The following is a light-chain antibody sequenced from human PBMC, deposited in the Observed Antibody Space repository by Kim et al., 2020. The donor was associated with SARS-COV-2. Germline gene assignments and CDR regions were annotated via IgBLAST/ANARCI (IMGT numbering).Light chain of an antibody. CDR3: QVWDSSSDHRVV. CDR1: RIGSRS. J-gene: IGLJ2*01. CDR2: YDS. V-gene: IGLV3-21*04. Sequence: PGKPAWVACGGNRIGSRSVDWYQQKSGQAPLRVISYDSDRPSGIPERFSGSNSGNTATLTISRVEAGDEADYYCQVWDSSSDHRVVFGGGTQLTVL.